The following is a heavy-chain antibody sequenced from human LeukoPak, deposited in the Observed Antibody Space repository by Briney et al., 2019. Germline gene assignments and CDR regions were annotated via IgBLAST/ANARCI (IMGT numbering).Heavy chain of an antibody. V-gene: IGHV3-33*01. Sequence: PGRSLRLSCAASGFTFSSYGMHWVRQAPGKGLEWVAVIWYDGSNKYYADSVKGRLTISRDNSKNTLYLQMNSLRAEDTAVYYCARPRGAAALGAFDIWGQGTMVIVSS. CDR2: IWYDGSNK. CDR1: GFTFSSYG. J-gene: IGHJ3*02. CDR3: ARPRGAAALGAFDI. D-gene: IGHD6-13*01.